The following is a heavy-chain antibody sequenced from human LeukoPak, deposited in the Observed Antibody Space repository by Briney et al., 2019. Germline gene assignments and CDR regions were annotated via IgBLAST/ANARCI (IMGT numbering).Heavy chain of an antibody. V-gene: IGHV1-69*05. Sequence: GASVKVSCKASGGTFSSYAISWVRQAPGQGLEWMGRIIPIFGTANYAQKFQGRVTITTDESTSTAYMELSSLRSEDTAVYYCARGAYDSSGYYPYNWFDPWGQGTLVNVSS. D-gene: IGHD3-22*01. J-gene: IGHJ5*02. CDR2: IIPIFGTA. CDR3: ARGAYDSSGYYPYNWFDP. CDR1: GGTFSSYA.